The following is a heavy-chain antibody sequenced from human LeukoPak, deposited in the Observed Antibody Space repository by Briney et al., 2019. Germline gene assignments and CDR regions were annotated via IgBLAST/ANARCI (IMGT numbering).Heavy chain of an antibody. V-gene: IGHV4-39*07. CDR2: IYYSGST. CDR3: ARGGGNGGGWVGHYYYMDV. Sequence: SETLSLTCTVSGGSISSSSYYWGWIRQPPGNGLEWIGSIYYSGSTYYNPSLKSRVTISVDTSKNQFSLKLSSVTAADTAVYYCARGGGNGGGWVGHYYYMDVWGKGTTVTVSS. D-gene: IGHD4-23*01. CDR1: GGSISSSSYY. J-gene: IGHJ6*03.